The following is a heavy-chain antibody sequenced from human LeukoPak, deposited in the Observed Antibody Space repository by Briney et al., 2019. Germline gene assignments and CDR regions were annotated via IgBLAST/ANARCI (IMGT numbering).Heavy chain of an antibody. CDR1: GGSISSSSYY. J-gene: IGHJ3*02. V-gene: IGHV4-39*07. Sequence: SETLSLTCTVSGGSISSSSYYWGWIRQPPGKGLEWIGSIYYSGSTYYNPSLKSRVTISVDTSKNQFSLKLSSVTAADTAVYYCARGEMYGGNDAFDIWGQGTMVTVSS. D-gene: IGHD4-23*01. CDR2: IYYSGST. CDR3: ARGEMYGGNDAFDI.